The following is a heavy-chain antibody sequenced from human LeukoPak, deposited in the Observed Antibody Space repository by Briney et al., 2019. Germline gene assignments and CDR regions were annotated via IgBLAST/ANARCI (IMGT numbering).Heavy chain of an antibody. Sequence: GGSLRLSCAASGFTFNDYAMSWVRQAPGKGLEWVSGINWNGGSTGYADSVKGRFTISGDNAKNSLYLQVDSLRAEDTALYYYASVAAAGLQDYYYYMDVWGKGTTVTVSS. CDR1: GFTFNDYA. D-gene: IGHD4-11*01. V-gene: IGHV3-20*04. J-gene: IGHJ6*03. CDR2: INWNGGST. CDR3: ASVAAAGLQDYYYYMDV.